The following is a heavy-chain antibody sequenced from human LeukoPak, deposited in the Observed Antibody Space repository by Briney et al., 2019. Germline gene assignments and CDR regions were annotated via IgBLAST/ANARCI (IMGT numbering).Heavy chain of an antibody. Sequence: TGGSLRLSCAASGFTFSSYGMNWVRQAPGKGLEWVSGISGSGGSTFYVDSVKGRFTISRDNSENTLYLQMNSLRAEDTAVYYCAKKGQQLVPGNYFDYWGQGTLVTVPS. CDR2: ISGSGGST. D-gene: IGHD6-13*01. J-gene: IGHJ4*02. CDR3: AKKGQQLVPGNYFDY. CDR1: GFTFSSYG. V-gene: IGHV3-23*01.